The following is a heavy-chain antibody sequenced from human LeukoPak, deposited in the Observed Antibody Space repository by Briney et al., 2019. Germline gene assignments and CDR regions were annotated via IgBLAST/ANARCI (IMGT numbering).Heavy chain of an antibody. CDR3: AKGRRRAVAGRADY. J-gene: IGHJ4*02. CDR2: ISGSGGST. D-gene: IGHD6-19*01. CDR1: GFTFSSYA. Sequence: PGGSLRLSCAASGFTFSSYAMSWVRQAPGKGLEWVSAISGSGGSTYYADSVKGRFTISRDNSKNTLYLQMNSLRAEDTAVYYCAKGRRRAVAGRADYWGQGTLVTVSS. V-gene: IGHV3-23*01.